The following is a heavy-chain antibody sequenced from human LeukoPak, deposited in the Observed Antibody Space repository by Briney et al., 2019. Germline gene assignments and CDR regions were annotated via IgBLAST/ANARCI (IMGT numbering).Heavy chain of an antibody. Sequence: GGSLRLSCAASGFTVSSNYMSWVRQAPGKGLEWVAAISNDGSYSYYTDSVKGQFTISRDNSKNTLYLQMISLRVEDTAVYYCAKDPGGYFDYWGQGTLVTVSS. CDR2: ISNDGSYS. D-gene: IGHD3-16*01. CDR3: AKDPGGYFDY. J-gene: IGHJ4*02. V-gene: IGHV3-30*18. CDR1: GFTVSSNY.